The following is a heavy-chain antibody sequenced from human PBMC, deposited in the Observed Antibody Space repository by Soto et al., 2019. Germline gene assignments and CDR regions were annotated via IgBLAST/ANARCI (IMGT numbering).Heavy chain of an antibody. D-gene: IGHD3-22*01. J-gene: IGHJ3*02. CDR2: IYYSGST. V-gene: IGHV4-59*01. Sequence: QVQLQESGPGLVKPSETLSLTCTVSGGSISSYYWSWMRQPPGKVLQWIGYIYYSGSTNYNPSLKSRVTISVDTSKNQFSLKLSSVTAADTAVYYCARDRLQRSDSSGYRDAFDIWGQGTMVTVSS. CDR3: ARDRLQRSDSSGYRDAFDI. CDR1: GGSISSYY.